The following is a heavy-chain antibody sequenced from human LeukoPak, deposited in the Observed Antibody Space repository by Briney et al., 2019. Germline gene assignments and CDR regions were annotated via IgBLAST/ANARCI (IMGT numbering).Heavy chain of an antibody. CDR3: ARDIPNGVSENAFDI. CDR1: GGSISSSSYY. J-gene: IGHJ3*02. Sequence: SETLSLTCTVSGGSISSSSYYWGWIRQPPGKGLEWIGSIYYSGSTYYNPSLKSRVTISVDTSKNQFSLKLSSVTAADTAVYYCARDIPNGVSENAFDIWGQGTMVTVSS. V-gene: IGHV4-39*07. D-gene: IGHD2-8*01. CDR2: IYYSGST.